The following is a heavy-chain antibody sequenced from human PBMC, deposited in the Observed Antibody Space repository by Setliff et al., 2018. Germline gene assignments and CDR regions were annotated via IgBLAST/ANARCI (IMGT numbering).Heavy chain of an antibody. J-gene: IGHJ3*02. CDR3: ARDGDNYYDSSGYYLNHAFDI. Sequence: GASVKVSCKASGYTFTSYDINWVRQATGQGLEWMGGIIPIFGTANYAQKFQGRVTITADESTSTAYMELSSLRSEDTAVYYCARDGDNYYDSSGYYLNHAFDIWGQGTMVTVSS. V-gene: IGHV1-69*13. CDR1: GYTFTSYD. CDR2: IIPIFGTA. D-gene: IGHD3-22*01.